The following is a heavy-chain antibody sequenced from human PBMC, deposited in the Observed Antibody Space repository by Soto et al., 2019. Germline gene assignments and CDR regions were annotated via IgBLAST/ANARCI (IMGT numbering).Heavy chain of an antibody. CDR3: ARVPIGKYGVWNY. Sequence: GGSLRLSCAASGFTFSNAWMSWVRQAPGKGLVWVSRINPGGTITDYADSVKGRFTISRDNAKNTVYLQVNSLRGDDTAEYFSARVPIGKYGVWNYWGQGTLVTVSS. D-gene: IGHD2-8*01. V-gene: IGHV3-74*01. CDR2: INPGGTIT. CDR1: GFTFSNAW. J-gene: IGHJ4*02.